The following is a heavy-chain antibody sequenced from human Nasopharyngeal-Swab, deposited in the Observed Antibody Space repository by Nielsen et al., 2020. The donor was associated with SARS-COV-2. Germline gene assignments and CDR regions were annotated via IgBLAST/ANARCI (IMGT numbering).Heavy chain of an antibody. Sequence: GESLKISCAASGFTFSSYAMSWVRQAPGKGLEWVSAISGSGGSTYHADSVKGRFTISRDNSKNTLYLQMNSLRAEDTAVYYCAKDRFSSGIDYWGQGTLVTVSS. D-gene: IGHD6-19*01. CDR2: ISGSGGST. CDR3: AKDRFSSGIDY. J-gene: IGHJ4*02. V-gene: IGHV3-23*01. CDR1: GFTFSSYA.